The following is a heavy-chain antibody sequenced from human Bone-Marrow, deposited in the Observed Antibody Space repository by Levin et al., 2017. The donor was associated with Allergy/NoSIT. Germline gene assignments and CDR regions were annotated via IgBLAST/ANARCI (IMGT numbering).Heavy chain of an antibody. CDR3: ARERDYYDSFGQLWEAFDI. V-gene: IGHV4-61*01. CDR2: IYYSATT. J-gene: IGHJ3*02. Sequence: PSETLSLTCSVSGGSVSSGSFYWSWIRQPPGKRLEWIGYIYYSATTNYNPSLKSRLTISMDTSKNQFSLKLSSVTAADTAVYYCARERDYYDSFGQLWEAFDIWGQGAMVTVSS. D-gene: IGHD3-22*01. CDR1: GGSVSSGSFY.